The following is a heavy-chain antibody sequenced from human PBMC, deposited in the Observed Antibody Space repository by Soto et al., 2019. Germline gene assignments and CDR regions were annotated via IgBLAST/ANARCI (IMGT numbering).Heavy chain of an antibody. Sequence: QVQLVESGGGVVQPGRSLRLSCAASGFTFSSYGMHWVRQAPGKGLEWVAVISYDGSNKYYADSVKGRFTISRDNSKNTLYLQMNSLRAEDTAVYYCAKEMVGPAAIDYYYYYMDVWGKGTTVTVSS. CDR3: AKEMVGPAAIDYYYYYMDV. J-gene: IGHJ6*03. CDR1: GFTFSSYG. D-gene: IGHD2-2*02. CDR2: ISYDGSNK. V-gene: IGHV3-30*18.